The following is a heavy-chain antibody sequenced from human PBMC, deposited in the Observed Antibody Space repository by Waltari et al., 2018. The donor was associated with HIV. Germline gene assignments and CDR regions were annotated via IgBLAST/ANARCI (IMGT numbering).Heavy chain of an antibody. J-gene: IGHJ6*02. CDR1: GYTFTSYD. CDR3: ARSTSREDQDSSVLTGYYVLYYSSGMDV. D-gene: IGHD3-9*01. V-gene: IGHV1-8*01. Sequence: QVQLVRSGAEVKKPGASVKVSCKASGYTFTSYDINWVRQATGQGLEWMGWMNPNRGNTGYAQKFQGRVTMTRNTSISTAYIELSRLTSEDTSVYYLARSTSREDQDSSVLTGYYVLYYSSGMDVWGQGPSFTFSS. CDR2: MNPNRGNT.